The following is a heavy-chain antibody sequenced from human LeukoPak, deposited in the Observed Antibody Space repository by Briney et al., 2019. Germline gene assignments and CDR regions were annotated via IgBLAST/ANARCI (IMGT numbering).Heavy chain of an antibody. CDR1: GFTVSSNY. D-gene: IGHD6-19*01. V-gene: IGHV3-66*01. Sequence: PGGSLRLSCAASGFTVSSNYMSWVRQAPGKGLEWVSVMYSGGSTYYADSVKGRFTISRDNSKNTLYLQMNSLRAEDTAVYYCARAGGGYSSGWYLDYWGQGTLVTVSS. CDR2: MYSGGST. J-gene: IGHJ4*02. CDR3: ARAGGGYSSGWYLDY.